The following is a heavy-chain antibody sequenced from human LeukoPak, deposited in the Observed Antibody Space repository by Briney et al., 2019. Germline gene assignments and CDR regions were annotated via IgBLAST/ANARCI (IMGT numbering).Heavy chain of an antibody. CDR3: ARGLGEAWIVGATTVDY. Sequence: GGSLRLSCAASGFTFSSYGMHWVRQAPGKGLEWVSVIYSGGSTYYADSVKGRFTISRDNSKSTLYIQMNSLRAEDTAVYYCARGLGEAWIVGATTVDYWGQGTLVTVSS. CDR2: IYSGGST. D-gene: IGHD1-26*01. CDR1: GFTFSSYG. J-gene: IGHJ4*02. V-gene: IGHV3-53*01.